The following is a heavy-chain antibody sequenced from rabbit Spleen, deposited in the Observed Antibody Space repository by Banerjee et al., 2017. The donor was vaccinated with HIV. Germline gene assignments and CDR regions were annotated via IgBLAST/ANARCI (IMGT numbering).Heavy chain of an antibody. J-gene: IGHJ4*01. CDR1: GFDFSGYG. CDR2: IDPVFGST. CDR3: VRDRANIGGDYGPYYFDL. V-gene: IGHV1S47*01. D-gene: IGHD2-1*01. Sequence: QEQLVESGGGLVKPGASLTLICTASGFDFSGYGVSWVRQAPGKGLEWIGYIDPVFGSTYYASWVNGRFTISSHNAQNTLYLQLSSLTAADTATYFCVRDRANIGGDYGPYYFDLWGPGTLVTVS.